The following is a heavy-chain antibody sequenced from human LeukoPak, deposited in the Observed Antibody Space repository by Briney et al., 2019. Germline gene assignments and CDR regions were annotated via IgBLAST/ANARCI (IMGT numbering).Heavy chain of an antibody. D-gene: IGHD3-3*01. J-gene: IGHJ4*02. CDR3: AKGRDFWSGSHY. V-gene: IGHV3-23*01. CDR1: GFTFSSYA. CDR2: ISGSGGST. Sequence: GGSLRLSCAASGFTFSSYAMSWVRQAPGKGLEWVSAISGSGGSTYYADSVEGRFTISRDNSKNTLYLQMNSLRAEDTAVYYCAKGRDFWSGSHYWGQGTLVTVSS.